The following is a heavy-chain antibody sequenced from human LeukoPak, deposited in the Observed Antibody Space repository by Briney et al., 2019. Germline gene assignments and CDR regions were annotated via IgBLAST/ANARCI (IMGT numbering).Heavy chain of an antibody. CDR1: GYSFAIYW. J-gene: IGHJ3*02. CDR2: IYPSDSDT. D-gene: IGHD3-10*01. Sequence: GESLKISCKGSGYSFAIYWIAWVRQMPGKGLEWMGSIYPSDSDTRYSPSFEGQVTISADKSISTAYLQWSSLKASDSAIYYCARRDGSGEDGFDMWGQGTMVTVSS. CDR3: ARRDGSGEDGFDM. V-gene: IGHV5-51*01.